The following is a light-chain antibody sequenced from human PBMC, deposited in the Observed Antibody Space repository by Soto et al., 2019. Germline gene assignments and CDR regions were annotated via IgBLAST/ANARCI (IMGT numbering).Light chain of an antibody. Sequence: SYELTQPPSVSVAPGQAARITCGGTDIGAKSVHWYQQKPGQAPVLVVYGDSDRPSAIPARFSGSNSGNTATLTINRVEAGYEADYFWQVWDRRSHVIFGGGTKVTVL. CDR3: QVWDRRSHVI. CDR1: DIGAKS. V-gene: IGLV3-21*02. J-gene: IGLJ2*01. CDR2: GDS.